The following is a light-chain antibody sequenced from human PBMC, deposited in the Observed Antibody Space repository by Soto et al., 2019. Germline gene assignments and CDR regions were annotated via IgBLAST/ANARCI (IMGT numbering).Light chain of an antibody. CDR1: QSVNSN. V-gene: IGKV3-15*01. J-gene: IGKJ5*01. CDR2: AAS. Sequence: VMTQSPATLSVSPGERATLSCTASQSVNSNLAWYQQKPGQPPRLLIYAASTRATGIPARFSGSGSGTEFTLTISSLQSEDFAVYYCQQYNNWPIMFGQGTRLEIK. CDR3: QQYNNWPIM.